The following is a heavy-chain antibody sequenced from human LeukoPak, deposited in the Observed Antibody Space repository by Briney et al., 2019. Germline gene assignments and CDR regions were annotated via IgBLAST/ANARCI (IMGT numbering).Heavy chain of an antibody. D-gene: IGHD2-2*01. CDR2: IYTTGST. CDR1: GGSISSYY. J-gene: IGHJ4*02. CDR3: AREDPVPVLGDFAYRSPDY. Sequence: SETLSLTCTVSGGSISSYYWSWIRQPAGKGLEWVGRIYTTGSTNYNPSLKSRVTMSVDTSKNQFSLRLSSVTAADTAVYYCAREDPVPVLGDFAYRSPDYWGQGTLVTVSS. V-gene: IGHV4-4*07.